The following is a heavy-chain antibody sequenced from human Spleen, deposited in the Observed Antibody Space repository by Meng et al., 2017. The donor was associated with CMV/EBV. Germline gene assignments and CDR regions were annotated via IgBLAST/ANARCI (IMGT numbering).Heavy chain of an antibody. Sequence: GESLKISCAASGFTSSSYSMNWVRQAPGKGLEWVSSISSSSSYIYYADSVKGRFTISRDNSKNTLYLQMNSLRAEDTAVYYCAKLRKGDSSGYYYADAFDIWGQGTMVTVSS. J-gene: IGHJ3*02. V-gene: IGHV3-21*04. D-gene: IGHD3-22*01. CDR2: ISSSSSYI. CDR3: AKLRKGDSSGYYYADAFDI. CDR1: GFTSSSYS.